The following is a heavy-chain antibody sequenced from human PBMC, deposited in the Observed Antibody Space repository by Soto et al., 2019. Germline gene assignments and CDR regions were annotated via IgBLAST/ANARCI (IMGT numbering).Heavy chain of an antibody. J-gene: IGHJ4*02. CDR3: AKDRDTAMLYYLDY. CDR2: ISGSGGST. V-gene: IGHV3-23*01. D-gene: IGHD5-18*01. Sequence: EVQLLESGGGLVQPGGSLRLSCAASGFTFSSSAMSWVSQAPGKGLEWVSAISGSGGSTYYADSVKGRFTISRDNSKNTLYLQMNSLIAEDTAVYYCAKDRDTAMLYYLDYCFQGSMVTVS. CDR1: GFTFSSSA.